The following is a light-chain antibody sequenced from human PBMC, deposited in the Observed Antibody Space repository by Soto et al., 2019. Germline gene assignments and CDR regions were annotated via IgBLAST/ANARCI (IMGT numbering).Light chain of an antibody. CDR1: SSDVGDYNY. V-gene: IGLV2-8*01. Sequence: QSVLTQPPSASGSPGQSVTISCTGTSSDVGDYNYVSWYQQHPGKAPKLMIYEVSKRPSGVPDRFSGSTSANTASLTVSGLQAEDEADYYCSSYAGSNNLVFGGGTKVTVL. J-gene: IGLJ2*01. CDR3: SSYAGSNNLV. CDR2: EVS.